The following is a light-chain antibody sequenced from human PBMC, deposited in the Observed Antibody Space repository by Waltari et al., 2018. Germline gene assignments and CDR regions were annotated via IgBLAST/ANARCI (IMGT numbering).Light chain of an antibody. V-gene: IGLV1-40*01. Sequence: QSVLTQPPSVSGAPGQRVTISCSGTKSNLGADFDVHWYQQVPGTAPKLRLHSVSNRPAWVSDRFAGCKAGASASLVITGLQAEDEAMYYCQSYDTTLSAVVFGGGTRLTV. CDR1: KSNLGADFD. CDR3: QSYDTTLSAVV. CDR2: SVS. J-gene: IGLJ2*01.